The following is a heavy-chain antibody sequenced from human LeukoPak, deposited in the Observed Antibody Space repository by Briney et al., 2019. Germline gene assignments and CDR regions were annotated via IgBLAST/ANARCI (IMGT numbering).Heavy chain of an antibody. CDR3: ARGTWTYYMDV. V-gene: IGHV3-13*01. CDR1: GFTFSNYD. CDR2: IGSADDT. Sequence: PGGSLRLSCAASGFTFSNYDIHWVRQATGKGLEWVSPIGSADDTYYRGSVQGRFTISRDNAKNSLYLQMNSLRAGDTAVYYCARGTWTYYMDVWGKGTTVTVSS. J-gene: IGHJ6*03. D-gene: IGHD3/OR15-3a*01.